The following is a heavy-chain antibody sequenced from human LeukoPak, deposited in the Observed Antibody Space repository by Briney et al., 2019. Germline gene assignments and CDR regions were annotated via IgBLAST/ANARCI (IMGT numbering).Heavy chain of an antibody. CDR3: ARVPSPYYFDY. CDR1: GFTFSSYS. Sequence: GGSLRLSCAASGFTFSSYSMNWVRQAPGKGLEWVSSISSSSSYIYYADSVKGRFTISRDNANNSLYLQMNSLRAEDTAVYYCARVPSPYYFDYWGQGTLVTVSS. CDR2: ISSSSSYI. V-gene: IGHV3-21*01. J-gene: IGHJ4*02.